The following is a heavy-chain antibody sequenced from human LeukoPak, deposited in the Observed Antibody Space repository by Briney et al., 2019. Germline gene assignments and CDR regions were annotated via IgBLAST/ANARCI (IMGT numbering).Heavy chain of an antibody. V-gene: IGHV4-30-2*01. CDR1: GGSISSGGYS. CDR2: IYHSGST. J-gene: IGHJ4*02. D-gene: IGHD6-13*01. Sequence: SETLSLTCAVSGGSISSGGYSWSWIRQPPGKGLEWIGYIYHSGSTYYNPSLKSRVTISVDRSKNQFSLKLSSVTAADTAVYYCARAQQLVTFDYWGQGTLVTVSS. CDR3: ARAQQLVTFDY.